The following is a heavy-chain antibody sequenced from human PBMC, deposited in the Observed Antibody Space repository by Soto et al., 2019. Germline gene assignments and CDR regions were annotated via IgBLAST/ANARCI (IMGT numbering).Heavy chain of an antibody. D-gene: IGHD4-17*01. V-gene: IGHV3-7*03. CDR2: IKRDGSEN. CDR1: GVILGSYW. Sequence: PXGSRCLFCTASGVILGSYWRTSVRHVPGKGLQWVANIKRDGSENYYVDFAKGRFTISRDNADNSVFLDMNNLRVDDTATYYCARVRATDYEIDYWGQGGLVTVSS. CDR3: ARVRATDYEIDY. J-gene: IGHJ4*02.